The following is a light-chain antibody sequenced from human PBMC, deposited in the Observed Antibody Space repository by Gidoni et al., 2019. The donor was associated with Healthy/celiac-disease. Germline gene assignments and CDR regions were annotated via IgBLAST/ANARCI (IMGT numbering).Light chain of an antibody. Sequence: QTVVTQAPSLTVYPGGTVTLTCASSTGAVTSVYYPNWFQQKPGQAPRALIYSTSNKPSWTPARFSGSRLGGKAALTLSGVQPEDEAEYYCLLYYGGAQYVFGTGTKITVL. J-gene: IGLJ1*01. CDR3: LLYYGGAQYV. CDR2: STS. CDR1: TGAVTSVYY. V-gene: IGLV7-43*01.